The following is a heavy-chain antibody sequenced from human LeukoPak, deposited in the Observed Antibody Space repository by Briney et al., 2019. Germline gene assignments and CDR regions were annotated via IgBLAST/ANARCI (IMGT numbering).Heavy chain of an antibody. V-gene: IGHV4-39*01. CDR3: ARHIGYSYGSDWFDP. D-gene: IGHD5-18*01. CDR1: GGSISSSSYY. CDR2: IYYSGST. Sequence: SETLSLTCTVSGGSISSSSYYWGWIRQPPGKGLEWIGSIYYSGSTYYNPSLKSRVTISVGTSKNQFSLKLSSVTAADTAVYYCARHIGYSYGSDWFDPWGQGTLVTVSS. J-gene: IGHJ5*02.